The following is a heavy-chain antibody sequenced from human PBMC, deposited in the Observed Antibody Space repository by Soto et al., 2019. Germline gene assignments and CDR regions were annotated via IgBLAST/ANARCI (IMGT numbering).Heavy chain of an antibody. CDR3: ASAYSSSWYWFDP. V-gene: IGHV2-26*01. D-gene: IGHD6-13*01. Sequence: QVTVKESGPVLVKPTETLTLTCTVSGFSLSNAGLGVSWIRQPPGKALEWLAHIFSNDEKSYSTSLKSRPTTPXAXXKGTVVLTRTNMDPVDTATYYCASAYSSSWYWFDPWGQGTLVTVSS. CDR1: GFSLSNAGLG. CDR2: IFSNDEK. J-gene: IGHJ5*02.